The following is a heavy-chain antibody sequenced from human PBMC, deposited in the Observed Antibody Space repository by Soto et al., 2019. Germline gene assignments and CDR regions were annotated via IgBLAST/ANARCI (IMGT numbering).Heavy chain of an antibody. J-gene: IGHJ5*02. CDR1: GGSINYYY. V-gene: IGHV4-59*08. D-gene: IGHD3-10*01. Sequence: PSETLSLTCTVSGGSINYYYWSWIRKPPGKGLEWIGYISYSGSTDYNPSLKSRVTISVDTPKNQFSLKLSSVTAADTAVYYCARPLSLDYYGSGEFHWFDPWAQGTLATVSS. CDR2: ISYSGST. CDR3: ARPLSLDYYGSGEFHWFDP.